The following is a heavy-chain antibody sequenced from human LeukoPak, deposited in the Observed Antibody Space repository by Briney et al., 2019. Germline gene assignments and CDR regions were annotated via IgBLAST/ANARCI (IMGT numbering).Heavy chain of an antibody. CDR1: GYSFTSYW. CDR2: IYPGDSDT. CDR3: ARFFGATSYFFDH. J-gene: IGHJ4*02. D-gene: IGHD1-26*01. Sequence: GEALKISFKGSGYSFTSYWIGWVRPMPGKGREWMGIIYPGDSDTRYSPSFQGQVTISADKSINTAYLQWSSLKASDIAIYYCARFFGATSYFFDHWGQGTLVTVSS. V-gene: IGHV5-51*01.